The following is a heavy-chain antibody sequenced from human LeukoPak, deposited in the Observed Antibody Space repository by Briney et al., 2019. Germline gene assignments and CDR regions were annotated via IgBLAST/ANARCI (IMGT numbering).Heavy chain of an antibody. Sequence: SETLSLTCAVYGGSFSGYYWSWIRQPPGKGLEWIGGINHSGSTNYNPSLKSRVTISVDTSKNQFSPKLSSVTAADTAVYYCARVSLSRYFDYLDYWGQGTLVTVSS. CDR3: ARVSLSRYFDYLDY. J-gene: IGHJ4*02. D-gene: IGHD3-9*01. CDR2: INHSGST. CDR1: GGSFSGYY. V-gene: IGHV4-34*01.